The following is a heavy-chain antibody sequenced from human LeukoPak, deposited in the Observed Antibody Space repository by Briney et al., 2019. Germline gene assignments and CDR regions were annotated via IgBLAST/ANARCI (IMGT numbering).Heavy chain of an antibody. J-gene: IGHJ4*02. CDR3: ARDPKSQLLLDY. D-gene: IGHD2-2*01. V-gene: IGHV1-2*02. CDR2: INPYSGAI. CDR1: GFTFTDEY. Sequence: GASVNVSCKSSGFTFTDEYIHWVRQAPGQGLEWMGWINPYSGAINYAQKFQGRVTLTRDTSISTAYMELSRLTSGDTAVYYCARDPKSQLLLDYWGQGTLVTVPS.